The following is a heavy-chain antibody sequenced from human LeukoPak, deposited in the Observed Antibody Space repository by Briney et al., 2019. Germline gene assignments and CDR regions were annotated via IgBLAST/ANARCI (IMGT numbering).Heavy chain of an antibody. Sequence: PSETLSLTCTVSGGSISSGGYYWSWLRQHPGKGLEWIGYIYYSGSTYYTPSLKSRVTISVDTSKNQFSLKLSSVTAADTAVYYCARVVHFVFDPWGQGTLVTVSS. CDR3: ARVVHFVFDP. J-gene: IGHJ5*02. D-gene: IGHD1-1*01. CDR1: GGSISSGGYY. CDR2: IYYSGST. V-gene: IGHV4-31*03.